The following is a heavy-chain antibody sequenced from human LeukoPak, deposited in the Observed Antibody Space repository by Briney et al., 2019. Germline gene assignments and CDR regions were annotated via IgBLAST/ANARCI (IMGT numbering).Heavy chain of an antibody. J-gene: IGHJ3*02. CDR2: IIGSGGST. V-gene: IGHV3-23*01. D-gene: IGHD4-23*01. CDR3: AGGNRRMVDAFDI. Sequence: GGSLRLSCAASGFTFSSYAMSWVRQAPGKGLEWVSAIIGSGGSTYYADSVKGRFTISRANSKNPLYLQLNSLRAEDTAVYYCAGGNRRMVDAFDIWGQGTMVTVSS. CDR1: GFTFSSYA.